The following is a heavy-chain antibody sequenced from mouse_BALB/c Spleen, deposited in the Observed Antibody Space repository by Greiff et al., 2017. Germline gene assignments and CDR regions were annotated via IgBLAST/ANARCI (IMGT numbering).Heavy chain of an antibody. CDR1: GFAFSSYD. CDR3: ARHRDYAMDY. CDR2: ISSGGGST. J-gene: IGHJ4*01. V-gene: IGHV5-12-1*01. D-gene: IGHD3-3*01. Sequence: EVQLVESGGGLVKPGGSLKLSCAASGFAFSSYDMSWVRQTPEKRLEWVAYISSGGGSTYYPDTVKGRFTISRDNAKSTLYLQMSSLKSEDTAMYYCARHRDYAMDYWGQGTSVTVSS.